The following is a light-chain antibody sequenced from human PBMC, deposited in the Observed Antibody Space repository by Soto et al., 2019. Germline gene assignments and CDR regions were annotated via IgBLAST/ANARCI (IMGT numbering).Light chain of an antibody. CDR3: PSHDRSLGAYV. CDR2: GNS. V-gene: IGLV1-40*01. Sequence: QSVLPQPPSLSRAPGPTVTIPCTGSRSNTGAAYGVHWYQQPPGTAPKLLLHGNSNRPSGPPARFSGSRSGASASVPSTGVHGEDEADFYCPSHDRSLGAYVFGTGTKVTVL. J-gene: IGLJ1*01. CDR1: RSNTGAAYG.